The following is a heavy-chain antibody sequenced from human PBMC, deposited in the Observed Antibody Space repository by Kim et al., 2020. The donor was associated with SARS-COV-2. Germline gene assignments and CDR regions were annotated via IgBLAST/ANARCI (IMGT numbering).Heavy chain of an antibody. J-gene: IGHJ5*02. Sequence: ASVKVSCKASRYTFTAYYIHWVRQAPGQGLEWMGRINPKSGGTDYAQKFQGRVTMTRDTSISTVYMELSRLRSDDTAVYYCARDLTNRGDNWFDPWGQGSLVTVSS. CDR2: INPKSGGT. CDR1: RYTFTAYY. V-gene: IGHV1-2*06. CDR3: ARDLTNRGDNWFDP. D-gene: IGHD7-27*01.